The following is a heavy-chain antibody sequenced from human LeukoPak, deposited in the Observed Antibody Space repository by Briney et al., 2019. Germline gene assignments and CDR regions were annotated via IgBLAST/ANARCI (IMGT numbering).Heavy chain of an antibody. CDR2: IADGGDST. D-gene: IGHD1-14*01. Sequence: GGSLRLSCAASGFTFVNYALTWVRQAPGQGLQWVSAIADGGDSTYYADSVKGRFTISRDNSKNTLYLQINRLRADDTAVYYCARDPSDDPTGDYWGQGTLVTVSS. J-gene: IGHJ4*02. V-gene: IGHV3-23*01. CDR1: GFTFVNYA. CDR3: ARDPSDDPTGDY.